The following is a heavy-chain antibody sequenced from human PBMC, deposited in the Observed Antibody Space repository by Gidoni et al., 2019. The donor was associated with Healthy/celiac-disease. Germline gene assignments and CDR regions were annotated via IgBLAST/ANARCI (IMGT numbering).Heavy chain of an antibody. V-gene: IGHV3-48*02. CDR2: ISSSSTI. D-gene: IGHD1-26*01. CDR1: GFTFSSYS. J-gene: IGHJ4*02. CDR3: ARDSGSEGEFDY. Sequence: EVQLVESGGGLVQPGGSLRLSCAASGFTFSSYSMNWVRQAPGKGLEWVSYISSSSTIYYADSVKGRFTISRDNAKNSLYLQMNSLRDEDTAVYYCARDSGSEGEFDYWGQGTLVTVSS.